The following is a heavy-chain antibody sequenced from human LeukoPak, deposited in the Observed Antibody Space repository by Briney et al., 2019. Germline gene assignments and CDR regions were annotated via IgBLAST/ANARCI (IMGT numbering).Heavy chain of an antibody. D-gene: IGHD3-10*01. Sequence: GRSLRLSCAASGFTVSSNYMSWVRQAPGKGLEWVSVIYSGGSTYYADSVKGRFTISRDNSKNTLYLQMNSLRAEDTAVYYCASTYYYGSGSLETYYYYMDVWGKGTTVTISS. CDR1: GFTVSSNY. J-gene: IGHJ6*03. CDR2: IYSGGST. CDR3: ASTYYYGSGSLETYYYYMDV. V-gene: IGHV3-66*01.